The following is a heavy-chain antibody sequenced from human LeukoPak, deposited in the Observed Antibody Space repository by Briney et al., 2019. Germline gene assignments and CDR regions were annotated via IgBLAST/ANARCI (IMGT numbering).Heavy chain of an antibody. CDR1: GFTFSSYG. CDR2: ISYDGSNK. Sequence: GGSLRLSCAAPGFTFSSYGMHWVRQAPGKGLEWVAVISYDGSNKYYADSVKGRFTISRDNSKNTLYLQMNSLRAEDTAVYYCAKSPLVYYYDSSGYPQLWGQGTLVTVSS. V-gene: IGHV3-30*18. D-gene: IGHD3-22*01. CDR3: AKSPLVYYYDSSGYPQL. J-gene: IGHJ4*02.